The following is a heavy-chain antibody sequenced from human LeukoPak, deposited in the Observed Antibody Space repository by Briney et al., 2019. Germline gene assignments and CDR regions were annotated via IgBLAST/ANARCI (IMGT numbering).Heavy chain of an antibody. Sequence: SETLSLTCTVSVVSISSGRYYWSWIRQPAGKGLEWIGRIYTSGNTNYNPSLKSRFTISGDTSKNQVSLKLSSVTAADTAVYYCATTNYYDSRGFYHFDYWGQGTLVTVSS. CDR3: ATTNYYDSRGFYHFDY. D-gene: IGHD3-22*01. CDR1: VVSISSGRYY. V-gene: IGHV4-61*02. CDR2: IYTSGNT. J-gene: IGHJ4*02.